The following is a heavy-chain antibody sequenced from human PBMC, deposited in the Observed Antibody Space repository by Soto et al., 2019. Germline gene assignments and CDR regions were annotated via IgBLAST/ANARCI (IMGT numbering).Heavy chain of an antibody. V-gene: IGHV3-48*02. CDR2: ISDSSI. Sequence: GGSLRLSCAAPGFTFSTHGMNWVRQAPGKGLEWVSYISDSSIQYADSVRGRFTISRDRAKTSLYLQMNSLRDEDTAVYYCARKVITGTPRGAFDIWGQGTMVTVSS. CDR3: ARKVITGTPRGAFDI. CDR1: GFTFSTHG. D-gene: IGHD1-20*01. J-gene: IGHJ3*02.